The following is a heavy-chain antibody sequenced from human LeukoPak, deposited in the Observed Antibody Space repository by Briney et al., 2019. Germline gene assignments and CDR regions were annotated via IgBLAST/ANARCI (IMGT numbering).Heavy chain of an antibody. Sequence: SETLSLTCAVYGGSFSGYYWSWIRQPPGKGLEWIWEINHSGSTNYNPSLKSRVTISVDTSKNQFSLKLSSVTTADTAVYYCARTSNGKYYFDYWGQGTLVTVSS. V-gene: IGHV4-34*01. CDR1: GGSFSGYY. D-gene: IGHD1-14*01. CDR3: ARTSNGKYYFDY. J-gene: IGHJ4*02. CDR2: INHSGST.